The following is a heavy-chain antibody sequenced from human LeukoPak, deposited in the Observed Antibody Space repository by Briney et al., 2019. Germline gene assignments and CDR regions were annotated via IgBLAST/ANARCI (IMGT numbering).Heavy chain of an antibody. Sequence: PGGSLRLSCAASGFTFDDYAMHWVRQAPGKGLEWVSGISWNSGSIDYADSVKGRFTISRDNAKNSLYLQMNSLRAEDTALYYCTKGTNAARHYLDYWGQGTLVTVSS. D-gene: IGHD2-15*01. CDR1: GFTFDDYA. CDR3: TKGTNAARHYLDY. J-gene: IGHJ4*02. CDR2: ISWNSGSI. V-gene: IGHV3-9*01.